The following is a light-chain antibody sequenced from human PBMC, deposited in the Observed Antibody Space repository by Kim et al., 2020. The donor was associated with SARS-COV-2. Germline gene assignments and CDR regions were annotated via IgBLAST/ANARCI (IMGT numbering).Light chain of an antibody. CDR2: QDS. V-gene: IGLV3-1*01. J-gene: IGLJ3*02. Sequence: SPGQTASITCSGDKLGDKYACWYQKKPGQSPVLVIYQDSKRPSGIPERFSGSNSGNTATLTISGTQAMDEADYYCQAWDSSTGVFGGGTQLTVL. CDR1: KLGDKY. CDR3: QAWDSSTGV.